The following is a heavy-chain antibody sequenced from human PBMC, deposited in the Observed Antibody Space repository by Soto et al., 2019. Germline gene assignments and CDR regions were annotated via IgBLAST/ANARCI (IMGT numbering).Heavy chain of an antibody. CDR2: ISSGSGTI. J-gene: IGHJ4*02. V-gene: IGHV3-48*02. CDR3: ARDSRDY. Sequence: ESGGGLVQPGGSLRLSCAASGFTFSTFSMHWVRQAPGKGLEWVSYISSGSGTIHYADSVKGRFTVSRDNAKNSLYLQMNSLRDEDTAVYYCARDSRDYWGQGTLVTVSS. CDR1: GFTFSTFS.